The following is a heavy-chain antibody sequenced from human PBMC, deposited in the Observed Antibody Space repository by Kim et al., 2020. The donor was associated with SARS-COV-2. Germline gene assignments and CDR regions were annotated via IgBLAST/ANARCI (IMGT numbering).Heavy chain of an antibody. CDR2: IYPGDSDT. D-gene: IGHD3-9*01. V-gene: IGHV5-51*01. CDR3: AGMHVLRYFDWLYPFDP. Sequence: GESLKISCKGSGYSFTSYWIGWVRQMPGKGLEWMGIIYPGDSDTRYSPSFQGQVTISADKSISTACLQWSSLKASDTAMYYCAGMHVLRYFDWLYPFDPWGQGTLGTVSS. J-gene: IGHJ5*02. CDR1: GYSFTSYW.